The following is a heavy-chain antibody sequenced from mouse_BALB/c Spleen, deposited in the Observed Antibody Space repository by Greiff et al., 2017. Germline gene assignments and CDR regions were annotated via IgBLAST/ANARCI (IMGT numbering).Heavy chain of an antibody. V-gene: IGHV5-17*02. CDR3: ARDAPYAMDY. Sequence: EVQRVESGGGLVQPGGSRKLSCAASGFTFSSFGMHWVRQAPEKGLEWVAYISSGSSTIYYADTVKGRFTISRDNPKNTLFLQMTSLRSEDTAMYYCARDAPYAMDYWGQGTSVTVSS. CDR1: GFTFSSFG. J-gene: IGHJ4*01. CDR2: ISSGSSTI.